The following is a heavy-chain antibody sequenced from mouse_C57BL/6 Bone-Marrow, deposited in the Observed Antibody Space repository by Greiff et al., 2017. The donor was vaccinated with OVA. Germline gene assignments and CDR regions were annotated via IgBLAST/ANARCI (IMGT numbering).Heavy chain of an antibody. J-gene: IGHJ1*03. CDR3: ARRTCWYFDV. V-gene: IGHV1-26*01. CDR1: GYTFTDYY. Sequence: EVQLQQSGPELVKPGASVKISCKASGYTFTDYYMNWVKQSHGKSLEWIGDINPNNGGTSYNQKFKGKATLTVDKSSSTAYMELRSLTSEDSAVYYCARRTCWYFDVWGTGTTVTVSS. CDR2: INPNNGGT.